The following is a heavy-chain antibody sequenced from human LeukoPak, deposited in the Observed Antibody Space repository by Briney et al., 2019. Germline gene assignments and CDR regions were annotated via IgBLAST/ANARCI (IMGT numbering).Heavy chain of an antibody. Sequence: PSETLSLTCAVYGGSFSGYYWSWIRQPPGKGLEWIGEINHSGSTNYNPSLKSRVTISVDTSKNQFSLKLSSVPAADTAVYYCHKEAYDSSGYYGGYWGQGTLVTVSS. J-gene: IGHJ4*02. CDR3: HKEAYDSSGYYGGY. CDR2: INHSGST. CDR1: GGSFSGYY. D-gene: IGHD3-22*01. V-gene: IGHV4-34*01.